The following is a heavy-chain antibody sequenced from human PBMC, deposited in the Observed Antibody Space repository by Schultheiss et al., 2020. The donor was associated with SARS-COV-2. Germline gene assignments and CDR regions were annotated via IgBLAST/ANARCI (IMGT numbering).Heavy chain of an antibody. D-gene: IGHD3-22*01. CDR1: GGSISSGDYY. CDR3: ARGPSITMIVVVLGGMDV. V-gene: IGHV4-30-4*01. J-gene: IGHJ6*02. CDR2: IYYSGST. Sequence: LRLSCTVSGGSISSGDYYWSWIRQPPGKGLEWIGYIYYSGSTYYNPSLKSRVTISVDTSKNQFSLKLSSVTAADTAVYYCARGPSITMIVVVLGGMDVWGQGTTVTVSS.